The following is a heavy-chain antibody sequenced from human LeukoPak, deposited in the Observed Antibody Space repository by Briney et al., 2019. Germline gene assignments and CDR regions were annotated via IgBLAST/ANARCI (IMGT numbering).Heavy chain of an antibody. CDR3: ARHYYDSSGYRWSSFDY. CDR2: IYYSGST. D-gene: IGHD3-22*01. CDR1: GGSISSYY. V-gene: IGHV4-59*01. Sequence: SETLSLTCTVPGGSISSYYWSWIRQPPGKGLEWIGYIYYSGSTNYNPSLKSRVTISVDTSKNQFSLKLSSVTAADTAVYYCARHYYDSSGYRWSSFDYWGQGTLVTVSS. J-gene: IGHJ4*02.